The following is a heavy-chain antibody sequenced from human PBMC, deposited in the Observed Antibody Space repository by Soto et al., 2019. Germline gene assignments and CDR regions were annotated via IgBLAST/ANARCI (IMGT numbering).Heavy chain of an antibody. V-gene: IGHV3-23*01. CDR1: GFTFINTG. Sequence: EVQVLQSGGGLVPPGGSLRLSCAGSGFTFINTGMSWVRQAPGQGLEWVSAITGNGDTTYYADSVKGRFTISRDNSKSTLYLQINSLRAEDTAVYYCAKIDGYFDYWGQGTLVTVSS. CDR3: AKIDGYFDY. CDR2: ITGNGDTT. J-gene: IGHJ4*02. D-gene: IGHD3-22*01.